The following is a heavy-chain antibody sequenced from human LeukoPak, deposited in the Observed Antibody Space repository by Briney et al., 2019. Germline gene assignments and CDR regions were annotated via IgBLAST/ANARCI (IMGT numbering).Heavy chain of an antibody. D-gene: IGHD4-23*01. J-gene: IGHJ4*02. Sequence: GGSLRLSCAASGFTVSSYSMGWVRQAPGKGLEWVSYIGSNAIYADSVRGRFTISRDNAENSLYLQMNSLRAEDTAVYYCASSYGSNKNPFDYWGQGTLVTVSS. CDR1: GFTVSSYS. CDR3: ASSYGSNKNPFDY. V-gene: IGHV3-48*01. CDR2: IGSNAI.